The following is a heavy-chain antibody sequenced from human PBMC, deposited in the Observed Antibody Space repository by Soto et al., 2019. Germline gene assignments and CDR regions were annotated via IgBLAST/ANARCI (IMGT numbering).Heavy chain of an antibody. Sequence: SVKVSCKASGDTFSSHALSWVRQAPGQGLEWMGGIIPIFDARTYAQKFQGRVTISADKSTKTGYMELSSLRSEYTAVYYCARSSSISYCQRSPYRADKELDTWGQGTLVTVS. CDR1: GDTFSSHA. D-gene: IGHD2-15*01. V-gene: IGHV1-69*06. J-gene: IGHJ5*02. CDR3: ARSSSISYCQRSPYRADKELDT. CDR2: IIPIFDAR.